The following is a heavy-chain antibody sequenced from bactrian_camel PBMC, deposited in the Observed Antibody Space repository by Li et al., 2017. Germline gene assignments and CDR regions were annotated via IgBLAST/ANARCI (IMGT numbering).Heavy chain of an antibody. CDR1: GLTGLSKN. V-gene: IGHV3S40*01. CDR3: ATNYQFRYDLGASALVPSLYTN. Sequence: DVQLVESGGGSVQAGGSLRLSCVVSGLTGLSKNVGWFRQVPEKAREGVATIYTGDSSTYYNDSVQGRFVVSRDTTGDTVFLQMNSLNPEDTAIYYCATNYQFRYDLGASALVPSLYTNWGQGTQVTVS. CDR2: IYTGDSST. J-gene: IGHJ4*01. D-gene: IGHD3*01.